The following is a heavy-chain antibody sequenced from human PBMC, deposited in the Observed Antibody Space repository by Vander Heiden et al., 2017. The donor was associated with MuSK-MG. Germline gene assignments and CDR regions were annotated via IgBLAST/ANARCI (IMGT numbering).Heavy chain of an antibody. J-gene: IGHJ4*01. CDR1: GGTFSSYA. Sequence: QVQLVQSGAEVKKPGSSVKVSCKASGGTFSSYAISWVRQAPGQGLEWMGGIIPIFGTANYAQKFQGRVTMTADESTSTAYMERSRLRSEDTAVYYCARSGRTAAGTEEGRKWYFDYWFHGTMVTVYS. D-gene: IGHD6-13*01. V-gene: IGHV1-69*01. CDR2: IIPIFGTA. CDR3: ARSGRTAAGTEEGRKWYFDY.